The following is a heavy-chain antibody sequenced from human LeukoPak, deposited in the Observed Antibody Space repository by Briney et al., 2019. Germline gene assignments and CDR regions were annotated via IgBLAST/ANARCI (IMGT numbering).Heavy chain of an antibody. CDR2: FDPEDGET. D-gene: IGHD2-15*01. J-gene: IGHJ4*02. CDR1: GYTLTELS. V-gene: IGHV1-24*01. CDR3: ATAFVVVAATPGPLGY. Sequence: ASVKVSCKVSGYTLTELSMHWVRQAPGKGLEWMGGFDPEDGETIYAQKFQGRVTMTEDTSTDTAYMELSSLRSEDTAVYYCATAFVVVAATPGPLGYWGQGTLVTVSS.